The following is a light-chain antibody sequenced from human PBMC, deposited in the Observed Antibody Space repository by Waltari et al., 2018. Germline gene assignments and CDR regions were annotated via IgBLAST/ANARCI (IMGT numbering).Light chain of an antibody. J-gene: IGLJ2*01. Sequence: QSVLTQPPSASGTPGQRVTISCSGSSSNIGSNTVTWYQQLPGTAPKLLIYGNNRRPSGVPDRFSGSKSGTSASLAISGLQSEDEADYYCAAWDDSLNAVVFGGGTKLTVL. V-gene: IGLV1-44*01. CDR3: AAWDDSLNAVV. CDR1: SSNIGSNT. CDR2: GNN.